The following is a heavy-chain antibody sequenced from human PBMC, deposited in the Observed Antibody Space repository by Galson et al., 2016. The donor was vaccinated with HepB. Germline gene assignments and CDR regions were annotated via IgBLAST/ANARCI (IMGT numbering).Heavy chain of an antibody. CDR1: GYTFTRSA. Sequence: SVKVSCKASGYTFTRSAMNWVRQAPGQGLEWMGWINTNTGNPMYAQGFTGRFVFSLDTSVSTAYLQWSSLKASDTAMYFCARHLGLWQEAPDYWGQGTLVTVSS. D-gene: IGHD2-21*01. J-gene: IGHJ4*02. V-gene: IGHV7-4-1*02. CDR2: INTNTGNP. CDR3: ARHLGLWQEAPDY.